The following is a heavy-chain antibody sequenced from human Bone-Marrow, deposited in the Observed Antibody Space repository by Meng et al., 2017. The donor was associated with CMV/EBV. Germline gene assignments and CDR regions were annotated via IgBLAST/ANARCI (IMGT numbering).Heavy chain of an antibody. D-gene: IGHD3-22*01. CDR2: INHSGST. Sequence: VQLQQWGAGLLKPSETLSLTCAVYGGSFSGYYWSWIRQPPGKGLEWIGEINHSGSTNYNPSLKSRVTISVDTSKNQFSLKLSSVTAADTAVYYCARGVDYYDSSGYYYWGQGTLVTVSS. V-gene: IGHV4-34*01. CDR1: GGSFSGYY. J-gene: IGHJ4*02. CDR3: ARGVDYYDSSGYYY.